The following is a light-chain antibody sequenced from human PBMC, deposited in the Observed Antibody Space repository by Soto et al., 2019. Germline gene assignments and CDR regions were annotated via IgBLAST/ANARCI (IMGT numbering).Light chain of an antibody. V-gene: IGKV1-39*01. J-gene: IGKJ1*01. CDR1: QSISSY. Sequence: DIQMTQSPSSLSASVGDRVTITCRASQSISSYINWYQQKPGKAPKLLIYAASSLQSGVPSRFSGSGSGTDFTLTISSLQPEDFATYYCQQRYSTPWTFGQGTKVEIK. CDR3: QQRYSTPWT. CDR2: AAS.